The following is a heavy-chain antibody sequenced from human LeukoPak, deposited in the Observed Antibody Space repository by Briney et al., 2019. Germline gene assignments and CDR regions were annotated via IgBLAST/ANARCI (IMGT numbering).Heavy chain of an antibody. CDR1: GFTFGDYA. CDR3: TRVGYDAWGDY. Sequence: PGGSLRLSCTASGFTFGDYAMSWVRQAPGKGLEWVGFIRSEAYGGTTEYAASVKGRFTISRGDSKSIAYLQMNSLKTEDTAVYYCTRVGYDAWGDYWGQGTLVTVSS. J-gene: IGHJ4*02. V-gene: IGHV3-49*04. D-gene: IGHD5-12*01. CDR2: IRSEAYGGTT.